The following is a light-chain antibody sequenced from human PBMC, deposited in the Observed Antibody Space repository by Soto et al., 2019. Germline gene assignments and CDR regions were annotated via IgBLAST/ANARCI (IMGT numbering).Light chain of an antibody. Sequence: QSALTQPASVSGSPGQSITISCTGTSGDIGGYNYVSWYQQHPGKDPKFMIYEVSNRPSGVSNRFSASKSGNTASLTISGLQAEEEADSYCSSYTSSSTWVFGGGTQLTVL. CDR3: SSYTSSSTWV. CDR2: EVS. V-gene: IGLV2-14*01. CDR1: SGDIGGYNY. J-gene: IGLJ7*01.